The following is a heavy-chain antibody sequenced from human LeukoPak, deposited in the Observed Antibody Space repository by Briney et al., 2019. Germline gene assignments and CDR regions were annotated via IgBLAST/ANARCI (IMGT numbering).Heavy chain of an antibody. D-gene: IGHD2-2*01. Sequence: SETLSLTRNVSRGSISSNYWSWIRQPPAKELEWIGYIYKSGSSNYNPSLNSQVTIPLDTSKNQISPKVTAVSLADTAVYYCARDVSWASVGAFDIWGQGTLVTVSS. CDR2: IYKSGSS. J-gene: IGHJ3*02. CDR1: RGSISSNY. V-gene: IGHV4-59*01. CDR3: ARDVSWASVGAFDI.